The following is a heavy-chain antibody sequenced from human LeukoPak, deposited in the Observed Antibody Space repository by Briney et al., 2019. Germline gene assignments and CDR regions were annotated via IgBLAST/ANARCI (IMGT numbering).Heavy chain of an antibody. Sequence: SETLSLTCTVSGGPLSAYYWTWIRQPPGKGLEWIGYIYGNGNTNHNPSLKSRVTISVDTSKNQFSLKLSSVTAADTAVYYCARFDANWRRFDYWGQGTLVTVSS. CDR1: GGPLSAYY. V-gene: IGHV4-59*01. CDR3: ARFDANWRRFDY. CDR2: IYGNGNT. J-gene: IGHJ4*02. D-gene: IGHD1-1*01.